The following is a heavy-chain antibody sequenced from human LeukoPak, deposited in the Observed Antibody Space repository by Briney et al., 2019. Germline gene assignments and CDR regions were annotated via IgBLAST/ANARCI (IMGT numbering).Heavy chain of an antibody. D-gene: IGHD6-6*01. Sequence: GGSLRLSCAASGFTFNSYAMSWVRQAPWERLQWVSGISDSGGNTYADSVRGRFTISRDNSKNTLYLQVNSLRAEDTAVYYCARHRSSWLIDYWGQGTLVTVSS. CDR3: ARHRSSWLIDY. V-gene: IGHV3-23*01. CDR2: ISDSGGNT. CDR1: GFTFNSYA. J-gene: IGHJ4*02.